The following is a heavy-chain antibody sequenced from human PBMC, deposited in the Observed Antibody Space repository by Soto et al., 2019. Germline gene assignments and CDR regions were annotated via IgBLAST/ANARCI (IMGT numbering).Heavy chain of an antibody. Sequence: VPVKAFCKAPGYTFTSYGISWVRQAPGQGLEWMGWISAYNGNTNYAQKLQGRVTMTTDTSTSTAYMGLRSLRSDDTAVYYCARDTPVTIFGVVRAFDIWGQGTMVTVSS. CDR1: GYTFTSYG. D-gene: IGHD3-3*01. J-gene: IGHJ3*02. CDR3: ARDTPVTIFGVVRAFDI. CDR2: ISAYNGNT. V-gene: IGHV1-18*01.